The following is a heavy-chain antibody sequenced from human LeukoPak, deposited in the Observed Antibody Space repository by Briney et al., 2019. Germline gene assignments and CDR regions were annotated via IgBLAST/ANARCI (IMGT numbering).Heavy chain of an antibody. D-gene: IGHD6-19*01. Sequence: SETLSLTCAVYGGSFSGYYWSWIRQPPGKGLEWIGEINHSGSTNYNPSLKSRVTISVDTSKNQFSLKLSSVTAADTAVYYCASGAIAVAAPDAFDIWGQGTMVTVSS. CDR3: ASGAIAVAAPDAFDI. CDR1: GGSFSGYY. J-gene: IGHJ3*02. CDR2: INHSGST. V-gene: IGHV4-34*01.